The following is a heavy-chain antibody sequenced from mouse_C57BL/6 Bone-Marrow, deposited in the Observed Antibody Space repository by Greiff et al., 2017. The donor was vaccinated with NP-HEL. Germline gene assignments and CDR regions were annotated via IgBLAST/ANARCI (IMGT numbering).Heavy chain of an antibody. V-gene: IGHV1-81*01. J-gene: IGHJ2*01. D-gene: IGHD4-1*01. CDR1: GYTFTSYG. CDR2: IYPRSGNT. Sequence: VQLQQSGAELARPGASVKLSCKASGYTFTSYGISWVKQRTGQGLEWIGEIYPRSGNTYYNEKFKGKATLTADKSSSTAYMGLRSLTSEDSAVYFCSTGTGGYWGQGTTLTVSS. CDR3: STGTGGY.